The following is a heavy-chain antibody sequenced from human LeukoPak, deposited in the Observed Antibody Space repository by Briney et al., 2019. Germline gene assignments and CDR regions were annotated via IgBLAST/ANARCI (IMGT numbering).Heavy chain of an antibody. CDR3: ARDVIVVVPAAPGYYYMDV. J-gene: IGHJ6*03. Sequence: SETLSLTCTVSGGSISSYYWSWIRQPAGKGLEWIGRIYTSGSTNYNPSLKSRFTMSVDTSKNQFSLKLSSVTAADTAVYYCARDVIVVVPAAPGYYYMDVWGKGTTVTVSS. CDR2: IYTSGST. CDR1: GGSISSYY. D-gene: IGHD2-2*01. V-gene: IGHV4-4*07.